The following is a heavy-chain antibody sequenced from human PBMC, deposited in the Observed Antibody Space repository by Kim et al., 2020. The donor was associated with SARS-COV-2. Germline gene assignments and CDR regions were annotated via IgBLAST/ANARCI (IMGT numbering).Heavy chain of an antibody. Sequence: ASVKVSCKVSGYTLTELSMHWVRQAPGKGLEWLGRFDPEDGETVYAQRFQGRVTLSEDTSTDTAYMELSSLRPEDTAVYYCATLKQLPPEIRPYYYMYVWGTGTTVTVSS. CDR1: GYTLTELS. CDR3: ATLKQLPPEIRPYYYMYV. J-gene: IGHJ6*03. CDR2: FDPEDGET. V-gene: IGHV1-24*01. D-gene: IGHD2-2*01.